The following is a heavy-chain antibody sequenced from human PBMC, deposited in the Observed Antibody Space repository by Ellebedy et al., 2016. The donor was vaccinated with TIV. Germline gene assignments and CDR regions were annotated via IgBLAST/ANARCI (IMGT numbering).Heavy chain of an antibody. D-gene: IGHD2-8*01. CDR2: FDPEDGET. CDR3: ATDLRYCSNDVCFKRYDAFDI. Sequence: AASVKVSCKVSGYTLTELSMHWVRQAPGKGLEWMGGFDPEDGETIYAQKFQGRVTMTEDTSTDPAYMELSSLRSEDKSVYYCATDLRYCSNDVCFKRYDAFDIWGQGTMVTVSS. CDR1: GYTLTELS. V-gene: IGHV1-24*01. J-gene: IGHJ3*02.